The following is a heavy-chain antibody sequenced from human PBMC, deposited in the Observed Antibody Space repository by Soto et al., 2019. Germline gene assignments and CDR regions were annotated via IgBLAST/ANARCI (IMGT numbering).Heavy chain of an antibody. CDR2: IKSKSAGETT. Sequence: ESGGGLVKPGGSLRLSCAASGFSFRTTWMAWVRQAPGKGLEWVGRIKSKSAGETTDYADPVKGRFTISRDDSKDTLYLHMDSLETGDTAVYYCSTGSPFSGSVFDYWGPGTLVTVSS. D-gene: IGHD1-26*01. J-gene: IGHJ4*02. CDR1: GFSFRTTW. CDR3: STGSPFSGSVFDY. V-gene: IGHV3-15*05.